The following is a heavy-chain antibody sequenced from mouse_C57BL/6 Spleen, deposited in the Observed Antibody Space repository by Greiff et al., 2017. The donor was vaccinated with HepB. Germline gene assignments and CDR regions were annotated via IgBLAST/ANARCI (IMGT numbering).Heavy chain of an antibody. Sequence: QVQLQQSGAELVMPGASVKLSCKASGYTFTSYWMHWVKQRPGQGLEWIGEIDPSDSYTNYNQKFKGKSTLTVDKSSSTAYMQLSSLTSEDSAVYYCARGGEKDYWGQGTSVTVSS. CDR3: ARGGEKDY. V-gene: IGHV1-69*01. J-gene: IGHJ4*01. CDR1: GYTFTSYW. CDR2: IDPSDSYT.